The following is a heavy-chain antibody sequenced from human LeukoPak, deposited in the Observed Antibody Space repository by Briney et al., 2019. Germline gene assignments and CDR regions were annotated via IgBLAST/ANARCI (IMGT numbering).Heavy chain of an antibody. CDR3: ARGRVPLEPLPLPLLPGGYYFDY. D-gene: IGHD1-1*01. CDR2: ISSNGGST. CDR1: GFTFSSYA. V-gene: IGHV3-64*01. Sequence: PGGSLRLSCAASGFTFSSYAMHWVRQAPGKGLEYVSAISSNGGSTYYANSVKGRFTISRDNSKNTLYLQMGSLRAEDMAVYYCARGRVPLEPLPLPLLPGGYYFDYWGQGTLVTVSS. J-gene: IGHJ4*02.